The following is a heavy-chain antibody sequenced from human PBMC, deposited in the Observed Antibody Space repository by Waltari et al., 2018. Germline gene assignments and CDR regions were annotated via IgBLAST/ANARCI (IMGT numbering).Heavy chain of an antibody. D-gene: IGHD6-13*01. CDR3: ARDDVDSSNFGGF. J-gene: IGHJ4*02. CDR1: GYIFANYG. CDR2: INPYNGDT. V-gene: IGHV1-18*01. Sequence: PLVQSGAEVTKPGASVKVSCKASGYIFANYGITWVRKAPGQGLEWMGWINPYNGDTKYEQNLQGRVTMTTDTSTTTAYMEIRTLRSDDTAIYYCARDDVDSSNFGGFWGQGTLVTVSS.